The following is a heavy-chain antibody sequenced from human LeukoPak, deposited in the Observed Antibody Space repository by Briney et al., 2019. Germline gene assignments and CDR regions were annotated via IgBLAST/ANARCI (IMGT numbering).Heavy chain of an antibody. J-gene: IGHJ6*02. CDR2: INHSGST. V-gene: IGHV4-34*01. CDR1: GGSFSGYY. Sequence: SETLSLTCAVYGGSFSGYYWSWIRQPPGKVLEWIGEINHSGSTNYNPSLKSRVTISVDTSKNQFSLKLSSVTAADTAVYYCARGQGSYPSYYYYYYGMDVWGQGTTVTVSS. D-gene: IGHD3-16*02. CDR3: ARGQGSYPSYYYYYYGMDV.